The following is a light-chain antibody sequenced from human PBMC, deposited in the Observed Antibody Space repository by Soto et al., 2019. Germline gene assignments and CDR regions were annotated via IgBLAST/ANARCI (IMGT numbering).Light chain of an antibody. CDR3: SAYTSGSTHCV. CDR2: EVS. V-gene: IGLV2-14*01. Sequence: QSALTQPASVSGSPGQSITISCTGTSSDVGAYKYVSWYQQHPGKAPKVMIYEVSNRPSGVSLRFSGSKSGNTASLTISGLQAEDEADYYCSAYTSGSTHCVFGSGTKLTVL. CDR1: SSDVGAYKY. J-gene: IGLJ1*01.